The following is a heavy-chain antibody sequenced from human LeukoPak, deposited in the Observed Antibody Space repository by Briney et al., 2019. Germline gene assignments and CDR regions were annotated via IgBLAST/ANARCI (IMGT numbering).Heavy chain of an antibody. CDR3: ASFYFSYYDNSGWWD. J-gene: IGHJ4*02. V-gene: IGHV1-69*05. D-gene: IGHD3-22*01. CDR1: GGTFSSYA. Sequence: SVKVSCKASGGTFSSYAISWVRQAPGQGLEWMGGIIPIFGTANYAQKFQGRVTITTDESTSTAYMELSSLRAEDTAVYYCASFYFSYYDNSGWWDWGQGTLVTVSS. CDR2: IIPIFGTA.